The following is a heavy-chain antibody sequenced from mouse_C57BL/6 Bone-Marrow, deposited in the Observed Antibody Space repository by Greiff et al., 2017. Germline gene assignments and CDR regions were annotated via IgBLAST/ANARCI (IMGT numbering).Heavy chain of an antibody. Sequence: QVQLKESGAELVKPGASVKLSCTASGFNIKDYYMYWVKQRPGQGLEWIGEINPSNGGTNFNEKFKSKATLTVDKSSSTAYMQLSSLTSEDSAVYDCTRWTYDGYFGYWGQGTTLTVSS. D-gene: IGHD2-3*01. CDR1: GFNIKDYY. CDR2: INPSNGGT. CDR3: TRWTYDGYFGY. V-gene: IGHV1S81*02. J-gene: IGHJ2*01.